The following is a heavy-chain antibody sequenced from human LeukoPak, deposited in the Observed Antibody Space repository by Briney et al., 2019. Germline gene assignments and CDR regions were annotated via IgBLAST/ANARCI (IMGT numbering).Heavy chain of an antibody. D-gene: IGHD6-13*01. V-gene: IGHV1-69*05. CDR2: IIPIFGTA. J-gene: IGHJ2*01. CDR1: GGTFSSYA. CDR3: ARARGIAPRRGWYFDL. Sequence: GASVKVSCKASGGTFSSYAISWVRQAPGQGLEWMGGIIPIFGTANYAQKFQGRVTITTDESTSTAYMELSSLSSEDTAVYYCARARGIAPRRGWYFDLWGRGTLVTVSS.